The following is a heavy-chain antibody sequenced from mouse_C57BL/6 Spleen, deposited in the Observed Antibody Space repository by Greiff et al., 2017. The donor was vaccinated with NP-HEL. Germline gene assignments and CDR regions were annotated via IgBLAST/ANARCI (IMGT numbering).Heavy chain of an antibody. J-gene: IGHJ1*03. Sequence: VQLQQPGAELVRPGSSVKLSCKASGYTFTSYWMDWVQQRPGQGLEWIGNIYPSDSETHYNQKFKDKATLTVDKSSSTAYMQLSSLTSEDSAVYYCARSPFDGWYFDVWGTGTTVTVSS. CDR1: GYTFTSYW. CDR2: IYPSDSET. CDR3: ARSPFDGWYFDV. V-gene: IGHV1-61*01.